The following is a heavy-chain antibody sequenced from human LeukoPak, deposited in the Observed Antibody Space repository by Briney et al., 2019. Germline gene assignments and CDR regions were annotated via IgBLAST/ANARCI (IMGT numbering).Heavy chain of an antibody. D-gene: IGHD3-22*01. CDR3: ARQLDYYDKRDY. CDR2: IDPSDSYS. Sequence: GESLKISCKGSGYSFTNYGISWVRQMPGKGLEWMGRIDPSDSYSNYGPSSQGHVTISADRSISTAYLQWRSLKASDTAMCYCARQLDYYDKRDYWGQGTLVTVAS. CDR1: GYSFTNYG. V-gene: IGHV5-10-1*01. J-gene: IGHJ4*02.